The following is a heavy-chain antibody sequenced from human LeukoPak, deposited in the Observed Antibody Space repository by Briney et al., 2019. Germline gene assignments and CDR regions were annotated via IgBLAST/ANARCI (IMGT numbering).Heavy chain of an antibody. CDR3: ARLGEVLIHWFDP. CDR1: GGSISSSSYY. D-gene: IGHD3-10*01. V-gene: IGHV4-39*01. Sequence: SETLSLTCTVSGGSISSSSYYWGWIRQPPGKGLEWIGSIYYSGSTYYNPSLKSRVTISVDTSKNQFSLKLSSVTAADTAVYCCARLGEVLIHWFDPWGQGTLVTVSS. J-gene: IGHJ5*02. CDR2: IYYSGST.